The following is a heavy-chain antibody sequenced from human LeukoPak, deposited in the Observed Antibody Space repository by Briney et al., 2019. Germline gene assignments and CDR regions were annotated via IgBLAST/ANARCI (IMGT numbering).Heavy chain of an antibody. CDR3: ARVARLRFLEWSWGNYYYYMDV. D-gene: IGHD3-3*01. V-gene: IGHV3-9*01. Sequence: PGGSLRLSCAASGFTFDDYAMHWVRQAQGKGLEWVSGISWNSGSIGYADSVKGRFTISRDNAKNSLYLQMNSLRAEDTAVYYCARVARLRFLEWSWGNYYYYMDVWGKGTTVTVSS. J-gene: IGHJ6*03. CDR1: GFTFDDYA. CDR2: ISWNSGSI.